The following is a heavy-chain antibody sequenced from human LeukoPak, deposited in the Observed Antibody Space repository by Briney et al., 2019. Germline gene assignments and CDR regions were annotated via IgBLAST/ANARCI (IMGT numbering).Heavy chain of an antibody. CDR2: FDPEDGET. D-gene: IGHD6-19*01. CDR3: ATLSAQWLVPRVGWYFDL. Sequence: ASVKVSCKVSGYTLTELSMHWVRQAPGKGLEWMGGFDPEDGETIYAQKFQGRVTMTEDTSTDTAYMELSSLRSEDTAVYYCATLSAQWLVPRVGWYFDLWGRGTLVTVSS. CDR1: GYTLTELS. V-gene: IGHV1-24*01. J-gene: IGHJ2*01.